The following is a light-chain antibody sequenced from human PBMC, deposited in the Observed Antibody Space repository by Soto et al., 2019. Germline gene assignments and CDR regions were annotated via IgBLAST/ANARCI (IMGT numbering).Light chain of an antibody. CDR3: LQYHTYRT. CDR1: QSISAW. CDR2: DAS. Sequence: DIQMTQSPSTLPASVGDRVTITCRASQSISAWLAWDQQKPVKAPKLLIFDASNLESGVPSRFSVSGSGTEFPLTLSSLQPDDFPTYYCLQYHTYRTFGQGTKVDIK. J-gene: IGKJ1*01. V-gene: IGKV1-5*01.